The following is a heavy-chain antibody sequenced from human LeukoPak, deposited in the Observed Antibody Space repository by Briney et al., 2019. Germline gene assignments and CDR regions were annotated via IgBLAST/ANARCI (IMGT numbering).Heavy chain of an antibody. CDR3: ARGPIPYIPFDY. V-gene: IGHV3-23*01. CDR2: ISGSGGST. CDR1: GFTFSSYE. J-gene: IGHJ4*02. D-gene: IGHD2-21*01. Sequence: GGSLRLSCAASGFTFSSYEMNWVRQAPGKGLEWVSAISGSGGSTYYADSVKGRFTISRDNSKNTLYLQMNSLRAEDTAVYYCARGPIPYIPFDYWGQGALVTVSS.